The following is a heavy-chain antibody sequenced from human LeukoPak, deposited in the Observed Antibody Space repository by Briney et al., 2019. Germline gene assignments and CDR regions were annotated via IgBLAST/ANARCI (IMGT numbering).Heavy chain of an antibody. V-gene: IGHV4-39*01. CDR2: IFFSGTT. J-gene: IGHJ2*01. CDR3: ARRTLGPDTAMDPYWYFDL. CDR1: GGSISSSSYY. D-gene: IGHD5-18*01. Sequence: SQTLSLTCTVSGGSISSSSYYWGWIRHPPGKGLEWIGSIFFSGTTYNNPSLKSRVTISVDTSKNQFSLKLSSVTAADTAVYYCARRTLGPDTAMDPYWYFDLWGRGTLVTVSS.